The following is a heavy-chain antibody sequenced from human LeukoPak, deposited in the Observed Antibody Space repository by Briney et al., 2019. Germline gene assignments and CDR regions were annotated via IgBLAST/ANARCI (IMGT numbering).Heavy chain of an antibody. CDR2: IWYDGSNK. Sequence: GGSLRLSCAASGFTFSSYTMHWVRQAPGKGLEWVAVIWYDGSNKYYADSVKGRLTNSRDNSRNTLYLRVNRLRAEDTAMYYCASDRGGRWLQVYYFDYWGQGTLVTVSS. J-gene: IGHJ4*02. V-gene: IGHV3-33*01. CDR1: GFTFSSYT. CDR3: ASDRGGRWLQVYYFDY. D-gene: IGHD5-24*01.